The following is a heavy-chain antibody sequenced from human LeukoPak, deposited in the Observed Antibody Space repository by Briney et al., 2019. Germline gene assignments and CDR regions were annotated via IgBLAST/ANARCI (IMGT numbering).Heavy chain of an antibody. CDR2: ISYDGSNK. D-gene: IGHD6-13*01. Sequence: PGRSLRLSCAASGFTFSSYAMHWVRQAPGKGLEWVAVISYDGSNKYYADSVKGRFTISRDNSKNTLYLQMNSLRAEDTAVYYCARDGSSWYYMDVWGKGTTVTVSS. J-gene: IGHJ6*03. CDR1: GFTFSSYA. CDR3: ARDGSSWYYMDV. V-gene: IGHV3-30-3*01.